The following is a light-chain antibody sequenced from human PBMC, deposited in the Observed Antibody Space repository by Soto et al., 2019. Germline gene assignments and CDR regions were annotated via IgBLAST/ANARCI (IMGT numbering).Light chain of an antibody. J-gene: IGKJ5*01. CDR3: QQRSNWPIT. Sequence: IVLTQSPATLSLFPGERATLSCRASQSVSSYLNWYQQKPGQAPSLLIYDASNLTTGIPSRFSGSGSGTDFTLTISSLEPEDFAVYYCQQRSNWPITFGQGTRLEIK. CDR2: DAS. V-gene: IGKV3-11*01. CDR1: QSVSSY.